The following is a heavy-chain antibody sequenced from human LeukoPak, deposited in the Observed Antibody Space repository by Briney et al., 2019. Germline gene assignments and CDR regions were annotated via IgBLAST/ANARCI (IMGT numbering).Heavy chain of an antibody. D-gene: IGHD3-22*01. CDR1: GYSISSGYY. CDR3: AIEDSSGYGYYAFDI. CDR2: IYHSGST. Sequence: EASETLSLTCTVSGYSISSGYYWGWIRQPPGKGLEWIGSIYHSGSTYYNPPLKSRVTISVDTSKNQFSLKLSSVTAADTAVYYCAIEDSSGYGYYAFDIWGQGTMVTVSS. V-gene: IGHV4-38-2*02. J-gene: IGHJ3*02.